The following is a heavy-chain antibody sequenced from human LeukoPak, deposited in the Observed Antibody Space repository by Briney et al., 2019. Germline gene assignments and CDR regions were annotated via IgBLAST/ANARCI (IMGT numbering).Heavy chain of an antibody. J-gene: IGHJ6*03. V-gene: IGHV3-30*02. CDR2: IRYDGSNK. D-gene: IGHD4-17*01. CDR1: GFTFSSYG. CDR3: AEGAPHTTVTTFGGHYYYYYMDV. Sequence: GGSLRLSCAASGFTFSSYGMHWLRQAPGKGLELVAFIRYDGSNKYYADSVKGRFTISRDNSKNTLYLQMNSLRAEDTAVYYCAEGAPHTTVTTFGGHYYYYYMDVWGKGTTVTVSS.